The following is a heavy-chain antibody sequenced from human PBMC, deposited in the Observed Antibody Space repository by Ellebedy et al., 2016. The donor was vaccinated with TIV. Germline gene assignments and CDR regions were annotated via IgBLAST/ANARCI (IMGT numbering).Heavy chain of an antibody. Sequence: SVKVSCXASGGTFSSYAISWVRQAPGQGLEWMGGIIPIFGTANYAQKFQGRVTITADESTSTAYMELSSLRSEDTAVYYCARGGITDIVVVVAAKYYYYGMDVWGQGTTVTVSS. CDR2: IIPIFGTA. V-gene: IGHV1-69*13. CDR1: GGTFSSYA. CDR3: ARGGITDIVVVVAAKYYYYGMDV. J-gene: IGHJ6*02. D-gene: IGHD2-15*01.